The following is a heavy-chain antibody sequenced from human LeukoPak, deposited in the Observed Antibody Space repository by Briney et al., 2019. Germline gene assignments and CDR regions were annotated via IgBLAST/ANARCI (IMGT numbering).Heavy chain of an antibody. V-gene: IGHV3-23*01. CDR2: ISGSGGST. J-gene: IGHJ4*02. Sequence: GGSLRLSCAASGFTFSSYAMGWARQAPGKGLEWVSAISGSGGSTYYADSVKGRFTISRDNSKNTLYLQMNSLRAEDTAVYYCAKVLQLLFYFDYWGQGTLVTVSS. D-gene: IGHD2-2*01. CDR1: GFTFSSYA. CDR3: AKVLQLLFYFDY.